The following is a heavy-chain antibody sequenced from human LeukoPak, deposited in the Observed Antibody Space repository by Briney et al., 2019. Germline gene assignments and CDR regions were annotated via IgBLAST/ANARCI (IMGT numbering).Heavy chain of an antibody. Sequence: PSETLSLTCGVSGYFVSSGYYWGWIRQPPGKGLEWIGNIYNTGSTYYNPSLKSRVTISVDTSNNQFSLKLSSVSSADTAVYYCASRTTVTNALSFDYWGQGSLAIVSS. D-gene: IGHD4-11*01. J-gene: IGHJ4*02. CDR1: GYFVSSGYY. V-gene: IGHV4-38-2*01. CDR3: ASRTTVTNALSFDY. CDR2: IYNTGST.